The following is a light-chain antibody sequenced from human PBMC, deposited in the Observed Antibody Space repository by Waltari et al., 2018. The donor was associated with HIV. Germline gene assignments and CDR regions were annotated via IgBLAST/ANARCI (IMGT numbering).Light chain of an antibody. CDR2: SNK. J-gene: IGLJ2*01. V-gene: IGLV1-44*01. CDR1: SSDIGSNA. Sequence: QSVLTQPPSASETPGQRVAISCSGSSSDIGSNAVNWYQQLPGTAPKLLIYSNKQRPSGVPDRVSRSKSGTSASLAISGLQSEDEADYYCAAWDDSLNGPHVVFGGGTKLTVL. CDR3: AAWDDSLNGPHVV.